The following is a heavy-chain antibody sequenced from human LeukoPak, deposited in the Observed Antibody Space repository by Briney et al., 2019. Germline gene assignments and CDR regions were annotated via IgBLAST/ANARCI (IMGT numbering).Heavy chain of an antibody. V-gene: IGHV3-30*02. CDR2: IRYDGSNK. CDR3: AKDNIAARHVPTAFDY. D-gene: IGHD6-6*01. J-gene: IGHJ4*02. CDR1: GFTFSSYG. Sequence: GGSLRLSCAASGFTFSSYGMHWVRQAPGKGLEWVAFIRYDGSNKYYADSVKGRFTISRDNSKNTLYLQMNSLRAEDTAVYYCAKDNIAARHVPTAFDYWGQGTLGTVSS.